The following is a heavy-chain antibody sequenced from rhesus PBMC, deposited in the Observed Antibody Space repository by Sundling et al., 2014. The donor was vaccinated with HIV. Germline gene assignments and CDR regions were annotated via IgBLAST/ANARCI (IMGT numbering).Heavy chain of an antibody. V-gene: IGHV4-143*01. CDR2: IYGNSAST. J-gene: IGHJ4*01. D-gene: IGHD2-2*01. CDR1: GGSIRDFYR. Sequence: QVHLQESGPGVVKPSETLSLTCAVSGGSIRDFYRWTWIRQSPGKGLEWIGSIYGNSASTYYNPSLKNRVTISKDTSKNQFSLKLSSVTAADTAVYYCARDRVLYTFCFDYWGQGVLVTVSS. CDR3: ARDRVLYTFCFDY.